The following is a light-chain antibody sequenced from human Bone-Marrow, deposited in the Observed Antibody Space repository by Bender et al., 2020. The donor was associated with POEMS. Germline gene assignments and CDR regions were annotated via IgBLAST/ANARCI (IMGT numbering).Light chain of an antibody. CDR3: ISYTSSSTLV. J-gene: IGLJ3*02. CDR2: DVN. CDR1: SSDIGGYNY. V-gene: IGLV2-14*03. Sequence: QSALTQPASVSGSPGQSITISCTGTSSDIGGYNYVSWYQQHPGKAPKLMILDVNNRPSGVSNRFSDSKSGNTASLTISGLQAEDEADYFCISYTSSSTLVFGGGTKLTVL.